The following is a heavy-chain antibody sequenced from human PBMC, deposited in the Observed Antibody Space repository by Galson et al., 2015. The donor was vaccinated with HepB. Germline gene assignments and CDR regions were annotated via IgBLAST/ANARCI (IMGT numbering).Heavy chain of an antibody. V-gene: IGHV3-48*02. CDR1: GFTFSYYG. CDR3: ARDYAGPNDDAFDI. CDR2: ISSTSSAI. D-gene: IGHD2-8*01. Sequence: SLRLSCAASGFTFSYYGMNWVRQAPGMGLEWVSYISSTSSAIYYADSVKGRFTISRDNAKNSLYLQMNSLRDEDTAVYYCARDYAGPNDDAFDIWAQGTRVPASS. J-gene: IGHJ3*02.